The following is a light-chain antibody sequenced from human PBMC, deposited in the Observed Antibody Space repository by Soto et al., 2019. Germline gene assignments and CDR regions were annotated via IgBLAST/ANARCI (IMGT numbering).Light chain of an antibody. J-gene: IGKJ1*01. CDR1: QSVDSN. CDR3: QQYNDWPPDRT. Sequence: EIVMTQSPATLSVSPGERATLSCRASQSVDSNLAWYQQKPGQAPRLLRYGASTRATGIPARFSGSGSGTEVTLTFSSLLSEDFAIYFCQQYNDWPPDRTFGQGTKVEIK. CDR2: GAS. V-gene: IGKV3-15*01.